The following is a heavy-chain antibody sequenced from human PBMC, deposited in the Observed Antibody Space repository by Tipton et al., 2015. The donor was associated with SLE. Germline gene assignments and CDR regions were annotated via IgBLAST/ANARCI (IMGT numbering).Heavy chain of an antibody. CDR2: ISYDGSNK. V-gene: IGHV3-30*04. CDR1: GFTFSSYA. D-gene: IGHD3-3*01. Sequence: SLRLSCAASGFTFSSYAMHWVRQAPGKGLEWVAVISYDGSNKYYADSVKGRFTISRDNSKNTLYLQMNSLRAEDTAVYYCARERITIFGVVTSPWFDPWGQGTLVTVSS. J-gene: IGHJ5*02. CDR3: ARERITIFGVVTSPWFDP.